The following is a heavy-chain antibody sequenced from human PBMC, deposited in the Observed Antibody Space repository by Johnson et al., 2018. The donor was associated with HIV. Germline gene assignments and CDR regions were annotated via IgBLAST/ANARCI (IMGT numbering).Heavy chain of an antibody. V-gene: IGHV3-66*01. Sequence: VQLVESGGGLVQPGGSLRLSCAASGFTFSSYWMHWVRQAPGKGLEWVSVMYSGGSTYYADSVKGRFTISRDNSKNTLYLQMNSLRAEDTAVYYCARGHMVRGVTHAFDIWGQGTMVTVSS. CDR3: ARGHMVRGVTHAFDI. CDR2: MYSGGST. CDR1: GFTFSSYW. J-gene: IGHJ3*02. D-gene: IGHD3-10*01.